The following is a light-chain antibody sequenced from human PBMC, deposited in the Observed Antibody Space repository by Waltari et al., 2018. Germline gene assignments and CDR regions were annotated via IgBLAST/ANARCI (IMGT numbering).Light chain of an antibody. CDR1: QSVSRT. V-gene: IGKV3-20*01. Sequence: EIVLTQSPGPLSLSPGERATLSCRASQSVSRTLAWYQRKHGQAPKLLIYGASIRATCIPDRFTGSGSGTDFSLTISSLEPEDFAIYFCQHYVRLPATFGQGTKVEIK. CDR3: QHYVRLPAT. J-gene: IGKJ1*01. CDR2: GAS.